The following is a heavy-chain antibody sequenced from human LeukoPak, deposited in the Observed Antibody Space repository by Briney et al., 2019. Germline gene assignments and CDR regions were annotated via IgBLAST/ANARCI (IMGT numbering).Heavy chain of an antibody. CDR2: IKQDASEK. CDR3: ARASRHYYGSRGDY. J-gene: IGHJ4*02. Sequence: GGSLRPSCAASGFTFSSYWMTWVRQAPGKGLEWVANIKQDASEKYYVDSVKGRFTISRDNAKNSLYLQMNSLRAEDTAVYYCARASRHYYGSRGDYWGQGTLVTVSS. D-gene: IGHD3-10*01. CDR1: GFTFSSYW. V-gene: IGHV3-7*04.